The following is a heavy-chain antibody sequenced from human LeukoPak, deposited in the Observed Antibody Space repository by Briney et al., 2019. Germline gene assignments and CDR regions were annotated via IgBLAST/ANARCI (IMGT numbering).Heavy chain of an antibody. CDR2: IYYSGST. J-gene: IGHJ4*02. Sequence: NSSETLSLTCTVSGGSISSYYWSWIRQPPGKGLEWIGYIYYSGSTNYNPSLKSRVTISVDTSKNQSSLKLSSVTAADTAVYYCARIAAAGPRFDYWGQGTLVTVSS. CDR1: GGSISSYY. V-gene: IGHV4-59*01. D-gene: IGHD6-13*01. CDR3: ARIAAAGPRFDY.